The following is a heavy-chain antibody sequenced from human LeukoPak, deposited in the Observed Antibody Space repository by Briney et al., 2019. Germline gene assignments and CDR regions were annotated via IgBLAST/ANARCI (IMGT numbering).Heavy chain of an antibody. D-gene: IGHD5-18*01. CDR2: IYYSGST. CDR1: GGSISSGDYY. J-gene: IGHJ4*02. Sequence: SETLSLTCTVSGGSISSGDYYWSWIRQPPGKGLEWIVYIYYSGSTYYNPSLKSRVTIPVDTSKNQFSLKLSSVTAADTAVYYCARERVTWIQLEYYFDYWGQGTLVTVSS. V-gene: IGHV4-30-4*01. CDR3: ARERVTWIQLEYYFDY.